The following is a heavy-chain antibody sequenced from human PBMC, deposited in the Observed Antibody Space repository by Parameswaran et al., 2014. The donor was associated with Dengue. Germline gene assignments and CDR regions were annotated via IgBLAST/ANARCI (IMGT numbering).Heavy chain of an antibody. CDR3: ARDGNGRFLGFDP. J-gene: IGHJ5*02. V-gene: IGHV4-59*01. Sequence: VRQAPGKGLEWIGYIYYSGSTNYNPSLKSRVTISVDTSKNQFSLKLSSVTAADTAVYYCARDGNGRFLGFDPWGQGTLVTVSS. CDR2: IYYSGST. D-gene: IGHD3-3*01.